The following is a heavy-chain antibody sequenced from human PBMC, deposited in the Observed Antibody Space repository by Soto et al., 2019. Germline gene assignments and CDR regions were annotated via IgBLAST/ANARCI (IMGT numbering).Heavy chain of an antibody. J-gene: IGHJ6*02. CDR2: IYTSGST. CDR3: ARAPPGYCSGGSCSHYYYGMDV. V-gene: IGHV4-4*07. Sequence: PSETLSLTCTASGGSISSYYWSWIRQPAGKGLEWIGRIYTSGSTNYNPSLKSRVTMSVDTSKNQFSLKLSSVTAADTAVYYCARAPPGYCSGGSCSHYYYGMDVWGQGTTVTVSS. D-gene: IGHD2-15*01. CDR1: GGSISSYY.